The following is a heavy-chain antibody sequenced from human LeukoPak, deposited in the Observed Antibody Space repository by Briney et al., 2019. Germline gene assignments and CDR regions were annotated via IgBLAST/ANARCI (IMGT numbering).Heavy chain of an antibody. Sequence: SETLSLTCTVSGGSISSSSYYWGWIRQPPGKGLEWIGCIYYSGSTYYNPSLKSRVTISVDTSKNQFSLKLSSVTAADTAVYYCARLNYYGSGSYELDPWDQGTLVTVSS. D-gene: IGHD3-10*01. CDR3: ARLNYYGSGSYELDP. CDR1: GGSISSSSYY. V-gene: IGHV4-39*01. CDR2: IYYSGST. J-gene: IGHJ5*02.